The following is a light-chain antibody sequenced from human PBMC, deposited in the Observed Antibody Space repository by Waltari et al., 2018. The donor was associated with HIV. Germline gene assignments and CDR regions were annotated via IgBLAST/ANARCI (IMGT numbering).Light chain of an antibody. CDR2: EDN. CDR3: QSYDSSTVV. CDR1: SGSIASNY. J-gene: IGLJ2*01. Sequence: NFMLTQPHSVSESPGKTVTISCTRSSGSIASNYVQWYQQRPGSAPTTVIYEDNQRPPGVPYRVSGSIDSSSNAASLTSSGLKTEDEADYYCQSYDSSTVVFGGGTKLTVL. V-gene: IGLV6-57*04.